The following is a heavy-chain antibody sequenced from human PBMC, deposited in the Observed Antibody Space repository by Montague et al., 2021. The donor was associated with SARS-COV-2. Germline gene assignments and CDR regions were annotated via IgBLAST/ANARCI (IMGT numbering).Heavy chain of an antibody. J-gene: IGHJ4*02. V-gene: IGHV2-5*02. CDR3: ARYTSRMYGSFDY. D-gene: IGHD3-16*02. CDR1: GFSLNTNGIG. Sequence: PALVKPTQTLTLTCTVSGFSLNTNGIGVGWIRQPPGEAPAWLALSYWDDYKRYSPSLKTRLTITKDTSRNQVVLTMTNVDPGDTGTYFCARYTSRMYGSFDYWGQGALVSVSS. CDR2: SYWDDYK.